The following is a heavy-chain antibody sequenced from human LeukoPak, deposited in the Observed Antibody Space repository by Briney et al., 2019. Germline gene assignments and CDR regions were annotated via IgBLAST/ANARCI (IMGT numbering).Heavy chain of an antibody. CDR3: ARLRQHLAPIDY. D-gene: IGHD6-13*01. Sequence: SETLSLTCAVYGGSFSGYYWSWIRQPPGKGLEWIGEINHSGSTNYNPSLKSRVTISVDTSKNQFSLKLTSVTAADTAVYYCARLRQHLAPIDYWGQGTLVTVSS. V-gene: IGHV4-34*01. CDR2: INHSGST. J-gene: IGHJ4*02. CDR1: GGSFSGYY.